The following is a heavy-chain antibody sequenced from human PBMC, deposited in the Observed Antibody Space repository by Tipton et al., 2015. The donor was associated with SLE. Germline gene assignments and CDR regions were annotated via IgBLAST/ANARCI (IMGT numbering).Heavy chain of an antibody. CDR1: GGSISRYS. CDR3: ANSHSSGWYDALVI. J-gene: IGHJ3*02. CDR2: IYTTGNT. V-gene: IGHV4-4*08. Sequence: TLSLTCTVSGGSISRYSWGWILQPPGKGLEGTGYIYTTGNTNNNPTLKRRVTISVDTSKHQFSLKLSFVTAADPAVYYCANSHSSGWYDALVILGQGTMVTASS. D-gene: IGHD6-19*01.